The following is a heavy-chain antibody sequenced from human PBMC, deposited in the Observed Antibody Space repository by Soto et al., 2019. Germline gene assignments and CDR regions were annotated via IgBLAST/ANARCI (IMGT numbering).Heavy chain of an antibody. D-gene: IGHD2-15*01. CDR1: GGSVYSNGHY. J-gene: IGHJ4*02. Sequence: SETLSLTCIVSGGSVYSNGHYWGWIRQPPGKGLEWIGSIDNDGVTNYNSSLKSRVTISRDTSKNQFSLRLTSVTAADTAVYYCGKILVGATGHTDADSWGPGTLVTVSS. CDR2: IDNDGVT. V-gene: IGHV4-39*01. CDR3: GKILVGATGHTDADS.